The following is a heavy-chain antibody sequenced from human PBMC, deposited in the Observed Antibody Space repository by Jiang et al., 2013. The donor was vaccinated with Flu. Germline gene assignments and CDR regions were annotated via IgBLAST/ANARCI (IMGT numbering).Heavy chain of an antibody. CDR2: IYYSGST. CDR1: GGSISSYY. J-gene: IGHJ5*02. Sequence: GLVKPSETLSLTCTVSGGSISSYYWSWIRQPPGKGLEWIGYIYYSGSTNYNPSLKSRVTISVDTSKNQFSLKLSSVTAADTAVYYCARAGVWVVRGVIDGFDPWGQGTLVTVSS. D-gene: IGHD3-10*01. CDR3: ARAGVWVVRGVIDGFDP. V-gene: IGHV4-59*12.